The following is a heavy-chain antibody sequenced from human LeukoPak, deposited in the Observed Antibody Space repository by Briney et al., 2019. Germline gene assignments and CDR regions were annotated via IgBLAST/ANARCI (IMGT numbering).Heavy chain of an antibody. CDR2: ISSSSSYI. CDR1: GFTFSSYS. D-gene: IGHD3-10*01. CDR3: VRDREDYYGSGSYGY. J-gene: IGHJ4*02. V-gene: IGHV3-21*01. Sequence: GGSLRLSCAASGFTFSSYSMNWVRQAPGKGLEWVSSISSSSSYIYYADSVKGRFTISRDNAKNSLYLQMNSLRAEDTAVYYCVRDREDYYGSGSYGYWGQGTLVTISS.